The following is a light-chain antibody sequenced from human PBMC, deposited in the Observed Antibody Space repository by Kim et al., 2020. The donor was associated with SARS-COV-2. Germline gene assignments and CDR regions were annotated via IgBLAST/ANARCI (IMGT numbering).Light chain of an antibody. CDR3: QQYDGLPT. J-gene: IGKJ1*01. CDR1: QDINVR. CDR2: DAS. V-gene: IGKV1-5*01. Sequence: DIQLTQSPSTLSASEGDRVTMTCRASQDINVRLAWYQQKPGKGPQLLIYDASSLRTRVPSRFSGDGSETEFTLTIDGLQPDDFATYYCQQYDGLPTFGQGTKVDIK.